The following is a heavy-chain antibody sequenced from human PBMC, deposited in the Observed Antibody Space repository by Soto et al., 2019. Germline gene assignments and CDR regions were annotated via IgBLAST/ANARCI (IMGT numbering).Heavy chain of an antibody. CDR3: ARDPDWDSYYYYYGMDV. CDR2: IYYSGST. J-gene: IGHJ6*02. Sequence: PSETLSLTCTVSGGSISSGDYYWGWIRQPPGKGLEWIGYIYYSGSTYYNPSLKSRVTISVDTSKNQFSLKLSSVTAADTAVYYCARDPDWDSYYYYYGMDVWGQGTTVTV. CDR1: GGSISSGDYY. D-gene: IGHD3-9*01. V-gene: IGHV4-30-4*01.